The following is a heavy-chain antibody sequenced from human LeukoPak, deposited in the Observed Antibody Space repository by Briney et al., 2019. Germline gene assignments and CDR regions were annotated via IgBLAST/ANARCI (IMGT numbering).Heavy chain of an antibody. CDR1: GGTFSSYA. Sequence: GASVKVSCKASGGTFSSYAISWVRQAPGQGLEWMGGIIPIFGTANYAQKFQGRVTITADKSTSTAYMELSSLRSEDTAVYYCARGQSFSGIDPHFDYWGQGTLVTVSS. J-gene: IGHJ4*02. CDR2: IIPIFGTA. D-gene: IGHD3-3*01. CDR3: ARGQSFSGIDPHFDY. V-gene: IGHV1-69*06.